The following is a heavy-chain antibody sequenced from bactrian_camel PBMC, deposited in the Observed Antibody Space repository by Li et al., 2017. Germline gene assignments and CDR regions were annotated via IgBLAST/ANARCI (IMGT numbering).Heavy chain of an antibody. Sequence: VQLVESGGGSVQAGGSLRLSCAASRFTYSSYYAGWFRQAPGKEREGVAAIYGGDGSTYYGASVKGRFTISQDNTKNTLYLQMNSLKPEDTAMYYCAGGGLMGWPLRADKYHYWGQGTQVTVS. D-gene: IGHD5*01. CDR2: IYGGDGST. J-gene: IGHJ4*01. CDR1: RFTYSSYY. CDR3: AGGGLMGWPLRADKYHY. V-gene: IGHV3S40*01.